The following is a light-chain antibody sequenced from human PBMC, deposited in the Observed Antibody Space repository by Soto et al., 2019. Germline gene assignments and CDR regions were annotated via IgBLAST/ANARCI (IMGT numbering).Light chain of an antibody. CDR2: DTS. Sequence: EVVMTQSPALLSVSPGERVTLSCRASQSVNNNLAWYQQQPGQAPRLLIYDTSSRATGVPARFSGSGSGTEFTLTISSLKAEDFATYYCQQSYNTPRTFGPGTKVDIK. CDR3: QQSYNTPRT. J-gene: IGKJ3*01. V-gene: IGKV3-15*01. CDR1: QSVNNN.